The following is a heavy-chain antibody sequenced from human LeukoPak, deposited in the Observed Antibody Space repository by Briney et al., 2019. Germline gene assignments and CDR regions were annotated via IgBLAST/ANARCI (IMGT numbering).Heavy chain of an antibody. J-gene: IGHJ4*02. Sequence: PGGSLRLSCAASGFTFSSYSMNWVRQAPGKGLEWVSYISSSSSTIYYADSVKGRFTISRDNAKNSLYLQMNSLRAEDTALYYCAKDSTYYYDSSGYSPLDYWGQGTLVTVSS. CDR3: AKDSTYYYDSSGYSPLDY. D-gene: IGHD3-22*01. V-gene: IGHV3-48*01. CDR1: GFTFSSYS. CDR2: ISSSSSTI.